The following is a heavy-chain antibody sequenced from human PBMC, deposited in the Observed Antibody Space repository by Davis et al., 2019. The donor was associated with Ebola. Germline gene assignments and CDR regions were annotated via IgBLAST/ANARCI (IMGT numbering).Heavy chain of an antibody. J-gene: IGHJ5*02. D-gene: IGHD6-19*01. CDR3: ARTPGIAVAGIFWFDP. Sequence: GESLKISCAASGFTFSSYGMHWVRQAPGKGLEWVSAISGSGGSTYYADSVKGRFTISRDNAKNSLYLQMNSLRAEDTAVYYCARTPGIAVAGIFWFDPWGQGTLVTVSS. CDR1: GFTFSSYG. V-gene: IGHV3-21*01. CDR2: ISGSGGST.